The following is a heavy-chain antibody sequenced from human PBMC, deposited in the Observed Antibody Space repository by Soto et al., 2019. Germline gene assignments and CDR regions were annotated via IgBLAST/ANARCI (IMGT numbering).Heavy chain of an antibody. CDR1: GGSISGSYYY. D-gene: IGHD1-20*01. CDR3: ATSQKGYNWNYFDH. J-gene: IGHJ4*02. V-gene: IGHV4-39*01. CDR2: VFYTGFT. Sequence: SETLSLTCAVSGGSISGSYYYWAWLRQSPGKGPEWIGSVFYTGFTSYNPSLESCVSVSVDTSKSQFSLKLSAVTAADTAVYYCATSQKGYNWNYFDHWGQGALVTVSS.